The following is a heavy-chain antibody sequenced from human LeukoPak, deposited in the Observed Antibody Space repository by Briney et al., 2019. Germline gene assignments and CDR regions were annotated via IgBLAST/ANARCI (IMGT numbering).Heavy chain of an antibody. CDR1: GGFTFSSYA. Sequence: GGSLRLSCVASGGFTFSSYAMSWVRQAPGEGLEWVSDISGSGASTHYADSVKGRFTISRDNTKNTLYLQMNSLKAEDMAVYYCAKDQSRIAAAAVLWYWGQGTLVTVYS. V-gene: IGHV3-23*01. D-gene: IGHD6-13*01. J-gene: IGHJ4*02. CDR2: ISGSGAST. CDR3: AKDQSRIAAAAVLWY.